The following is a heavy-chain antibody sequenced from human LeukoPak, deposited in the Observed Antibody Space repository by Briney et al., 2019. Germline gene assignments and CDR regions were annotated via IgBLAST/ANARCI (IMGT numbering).Heavy chain of an antibody. D-gene: IGHD3-22*01. CDR2: ICYSGST. V-gene: IGHV4-59*01. J-gene: IGHJ4*02. CDR3: ARDRSDYYDSSGYGGYFDY. Sequence: SETLSLTCTVSGGSISSYYWSWIRQPPGKGLEWIGYICYSGSTNYNPSLKSRVTISVDTSKNQFSLKLSSVTAADTAVYYCARDRSDYYDSSGYGGYFDYWGQGTLVTVSS. CDR1: GGSISSYY.